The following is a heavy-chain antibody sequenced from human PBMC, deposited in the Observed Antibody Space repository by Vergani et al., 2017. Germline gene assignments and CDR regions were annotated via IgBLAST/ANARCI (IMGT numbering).Heavy chain of an antibody. Sequence: QVQLVQSGAEVKKPGASVKVSCEGSGYTFRNYGISWVRQAPGEGLEWLGWISVYNGETKFAQKFQGRVTLTRDTSTDTAYMELRSLRSDDTAVYYCARDRVVPAASNGGKVGLIDYWGQGTLVTVSS. CDR3: ARDRVVPAASNGGKVGLIDY. V-gene: IGHV1-18*04. J-gene: IGHJ4*02. CDR2: ISVYNGET. CDR1: GYTFRNYG. D-gene: IGHD2-2*01.